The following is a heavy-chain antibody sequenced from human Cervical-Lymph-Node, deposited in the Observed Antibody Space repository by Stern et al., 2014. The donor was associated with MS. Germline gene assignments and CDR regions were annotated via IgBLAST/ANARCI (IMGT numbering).Heavy chain of an antibody. CDR1: GFNFRTYW. V-gene: IGHV3-74*02. CDR3: ASAYRAS. Sequence: VQLVQSGGGIVQPGGSLMISCVASGFNFRTYWMHWVRQGPGQGLEWVSRLNGDGTVSTYADSVRGRFTISRNNANNTMSLQLNNLRVEDTAIYYCASAYRASWGQGTLVTVST. D-gene: IGHD1-1*01. J-gene: IGHJ4*02. CDR2: LNGDGTVS.